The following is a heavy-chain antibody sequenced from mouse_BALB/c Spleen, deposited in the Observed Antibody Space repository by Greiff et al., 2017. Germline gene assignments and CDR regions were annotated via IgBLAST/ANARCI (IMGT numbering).Heavy chain of an antibody. D-gene: IGHD2-4*01. Sequence: VKLMESGAELVRPGVSVKISCKGSGYTFTDYAMHWVKQSHAKSLEWIGVISTYYGDASYNQKFKGKATMTVDKSSSTAYMELARLTSEDSAIYYCARDGLRRPWYFDVWGAGTTVTVSS. CDR1: GYTFTDYA. J-gene: IGHJ1*01. CDR2: ISTYYGDA. V-gene: IGHV1S137*01. CDR3: ARDGLRRPWYFDV.